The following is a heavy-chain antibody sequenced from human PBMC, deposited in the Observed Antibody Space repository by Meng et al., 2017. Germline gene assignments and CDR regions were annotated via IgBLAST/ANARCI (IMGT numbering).Heavy chain of an antibody. Sequence: GGSLRLSCAASGFTFSSYAMHWVRQAPGKGLEWVAVISYDGSNKYYADSVKGRFTISRDNSKNTLYLQMNGLRAEDTAVYYCARDIYYDSSGYYSYPPYYYGMDVWGQGTTVTVSS. CDR3: ARDIYYDSSGYYSYPPYYYGMDV. D-gene: IGHD3-22*01. CDR1: GFTFSSYA. J-gene: IGHJ6*02. V-gene: IGHV3-30*04. CDR2: ISYDGSNK.